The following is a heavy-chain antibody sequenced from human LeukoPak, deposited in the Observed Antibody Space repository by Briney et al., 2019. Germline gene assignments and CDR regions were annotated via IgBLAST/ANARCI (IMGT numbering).Heavy chain of an antibody. Sequence: PGGSLRLSCAASGFTFSSNYMSWVRQAPGKGLEWVSVIYSGGSTYYADSVKGRFTISRDNSKNTLYLQMNSLRAEDTAVYYCARDSPPYYDSSGVWGQGTLVTVSS. CDR3: ARDSPPYYDSSGV. V-gene: IGHV3-66*01. CDR1: GFTFSSNY. J-gene: IGHJ4*02. CDR2: IYSGGST. D-gene: IGHD3-22*01.